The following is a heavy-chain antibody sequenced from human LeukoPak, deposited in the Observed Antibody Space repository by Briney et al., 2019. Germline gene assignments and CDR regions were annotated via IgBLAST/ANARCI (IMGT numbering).Heavy chain of an antibody. V-gene: IGHV3-48*01. Sequence: GGSLRLSCAASGFTFSSYSMNWVRQAPGKGLEWVSYISGSSSTIYYADSVKGRFTISRDNAKNSLYLQMNSLRAEDMAVYYCATPFDYWGQGTLVTVSS. CDR3: ATPFDY. J-gene: IGHJ4*02. CDR2: ISGSSSTI. CDR1: GFTFSSYS.